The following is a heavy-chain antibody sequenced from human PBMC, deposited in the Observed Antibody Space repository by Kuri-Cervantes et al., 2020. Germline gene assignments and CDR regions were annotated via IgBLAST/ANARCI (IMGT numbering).Heavy chain of an antibody. D-gene: IGHD4/OR15-4a*01. CDR2: SYYSGST. CDR1: GGSIISGNYY. CDR3: ASGLWANFDF. V-gene: IGHV4-31*03. Sequence: SETLSLTCTVSGGSIISGNYYWSWIRQHPGKGLEWIGYSYYSGSTYYNPSLKSRLTISLDTSKNQFSLKLNSVTAADTAVYYCASGLWANFDFWGQGTPVTVSS. J-gene: IGHJ4*02.